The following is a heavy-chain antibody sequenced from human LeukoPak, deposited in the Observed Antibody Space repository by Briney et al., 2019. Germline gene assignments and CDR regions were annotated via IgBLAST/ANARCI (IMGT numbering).Heavy chain of an antibody. CDR3: ARNWKVESSGYYRDPFHYYGMDV. Sequence: VASVNVSCMASLGTFSSYAISWVRPAPGQGLEWMGGIIPIFGTANYTQKFQGRVTITADESTSTAYMELSSLRPEDTAVYYCARNWKVESSGYYRDPFHYYGMDVWGQGTTVTVSS. CDR2: IIPIFGTA. V-gene: IGHV1-69*13. CDR1: LGTFSSYA. J-gene: IGHJ6*02. D-gene: IGHD3-22*01.